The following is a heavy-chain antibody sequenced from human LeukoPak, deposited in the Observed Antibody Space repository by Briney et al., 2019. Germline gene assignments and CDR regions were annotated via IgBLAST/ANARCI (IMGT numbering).Heavy chain of an antibody. CDR3: ARGPNYVWGSYRYFDY. CDR2: IYYSGST. J-gene: IGHJ4*02. CDR1: GGSISNNY. V-gene: IGHV4-59*01. D-gene: IGHD3-16*02. Sequence: PSETLSLTCTVSGGSISNNYWSWFRQPPGKGLEWIGYIYYSGSTNYNPSLKSRVTISVDTSKSQFSLKLSSVTAADTAVYYCARGPNYVWGSYRYFDYWGQGTLVTVSS.